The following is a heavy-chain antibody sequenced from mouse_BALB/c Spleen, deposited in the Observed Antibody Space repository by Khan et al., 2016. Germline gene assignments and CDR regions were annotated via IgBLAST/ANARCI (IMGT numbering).Heavy chain of an antibody. V-gene: IGHV4-1*02. D-gene: IGHD2-1*01. CDR3: GRGNYVPGSLDY. CDR1: GFDFSRYW. Sequence: EVKLLESGGGLVQPGGSLKLSCAASGFDFSRYWMSWVRQAPGKGLEWIGEINSDTITIDYAPSLKDKFIISRDNANNTLYLQLSKVRSEDTALYYCGRGNYVPGSLDYWGQGTTLTVSS. CDR2: INSDTITI. J-gene: IGHJ2*01.